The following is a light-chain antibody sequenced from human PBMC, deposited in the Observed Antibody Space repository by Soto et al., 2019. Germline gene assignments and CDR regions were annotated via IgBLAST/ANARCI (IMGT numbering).Light chain of an antibody. Sequence: QSVLTQPRSVSGSPGQSVSISCTGTSRDVGGYHFVSWYQHHPGRAPKLIIYEVRNRPSGISSRFSGSRSGNTASLTISGLQSEDEGDYYCSAYTARSTLVFGGGTKLTVL. CDR3: SAYTARSTLV. J-gene: IGLJ3*02. CDR1: SRDVGGYHF. V-gene: IGLV2-14*01. CDR2: EVR.